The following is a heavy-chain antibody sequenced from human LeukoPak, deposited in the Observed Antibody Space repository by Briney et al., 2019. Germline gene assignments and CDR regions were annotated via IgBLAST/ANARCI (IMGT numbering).Heavy chain of an antibody. CDR2: ISGSGDII. Sequence: GGSLRLSCAASGFTFSSYAMTWVRQAPGKGLEWGSTISGSGDIIYYADSVKGRFTISRDNAKNTLYLQMNSLRAEDTAVYYCAREFRGVCGSDYWGQGTLVTVSS. J-gene: IGHJ4*02. V-gene: IGHV3-23*01. CDR1: GFTFSSYA. D-gene: IGHD3-10*01. CDR3: AREFRGVCGSDY.